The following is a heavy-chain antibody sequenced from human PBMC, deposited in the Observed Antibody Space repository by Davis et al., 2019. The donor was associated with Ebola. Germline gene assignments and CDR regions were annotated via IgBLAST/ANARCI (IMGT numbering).Heavy chain of an antibody. V-gene: IGHV3-23*01. J-gene: IGHJ2*01. CDR2: VGGSGRST. CDR1: GFTFSNYA. CDR3: ARDLPGGDWYFDL. D-gene: IGHD1-14*01. Sequence: GGSLRLSCAASGFTFSNYAMSWVRQAPGKGLEWVSAVGGSGRSTYYADSVKGRFTISRDNSKNTLHMQMNSLRAEDTAVYYCARDLPGGDWYFDLWGRGTLVTVSS.